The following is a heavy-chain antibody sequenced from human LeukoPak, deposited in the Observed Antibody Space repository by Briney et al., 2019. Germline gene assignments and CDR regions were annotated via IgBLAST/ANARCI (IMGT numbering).Heavy chain of an antibody. Sequence: PSETLFLTCTVPGGPISSSSAYWGWMRQPPGKGLEWIGSSYYRKNKYYNPSLKIRVTISADTAKNQFSLTLGSVSATDTAVYYCASPRGFSYGYFDYWGQGTLVTVSS. V-gene: IGHV4-39*01. J-gene: IGHJ4*02. CDR3: ASPRGFSYGYFDY. D-gene: IGHD5-18*01. CDR2: SYYRKNK. CDR1: GGPISSSSAY.